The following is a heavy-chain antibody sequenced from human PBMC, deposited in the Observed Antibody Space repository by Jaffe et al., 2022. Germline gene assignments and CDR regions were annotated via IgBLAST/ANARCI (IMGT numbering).Heavy chain of an antibody. CDR3: AREGPATARSVDY. Sequence: EVQLVESGGGLVQPGGSLRLSCAASGFTFSSYEMNWVRQAPGKGLEWVSYISSSGSTIYYADSVKGRFTISRDNAKNSLYLQMNSLRAEDTAVYYCAREGPATARSVDYWGQGTLVTVSS. CDR1: GFTFSSYE. V-gene: IGHV3-48*03. J-gene: IGHJ4*02. D-gene: IGHD2-21*02. CDR2: ISSSGSTI.